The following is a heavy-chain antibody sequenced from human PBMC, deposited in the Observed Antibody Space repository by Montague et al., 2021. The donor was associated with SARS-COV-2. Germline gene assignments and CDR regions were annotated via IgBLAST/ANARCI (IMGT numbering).Heavy chain of an antibody. V-gene: IGHV4-59*02. Sequence: SETLSLTCIVSGSSVSSYYCCWIRQPPGKGLEWIGYIYDSGSTNXNPSLKSRITISVDTSKNQFSLKLSSVTAADTAVYYCARENTVTTFGGPYYIDSWG. CDR3: ARENTVTTFGGPYYIDS. J-gene: IGHJ4*01. CDR2: IYDSGST. D-gene: IGHD4-17*01. CDR1: GSSVSSYY.